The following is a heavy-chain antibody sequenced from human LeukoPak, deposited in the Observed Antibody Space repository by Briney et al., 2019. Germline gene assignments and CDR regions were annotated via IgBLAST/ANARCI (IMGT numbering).Heavy chain of an antibody. D-gene: IGHD3-10*01. Sequence: GGSVRLSCKASGITFSSYEMNWVRPAQGKGLEWISYISVTGAAIDYADSVKGRFTISRDNAKNSVFLQMSSLRAEDTAAYYCARLRGFKDTHYWGQGTLVSVSS. CDR2: ISVTGAAI. J-gene: IGHJ4*02. CDR3: ARLRGFKDTHY. CDR1: GITFSSYE. V-gene: IGHV3-48*03.